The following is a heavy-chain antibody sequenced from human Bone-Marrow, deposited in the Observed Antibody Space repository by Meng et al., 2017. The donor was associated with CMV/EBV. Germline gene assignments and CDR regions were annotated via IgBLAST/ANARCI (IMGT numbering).Heavy chain of an antibody. J-gene: IGHJ4*02. CDR1: GFTFSNAW. D-gene: IGHD4-17*01. Sequence: SGFTFSNAWMNWVRRAPGKGLEWVGRIKSKTDGGTTDYAAPVKGRFTISRDDSKNTLYLQMNSLKTEDTAVYYCTTGRLTTVTTYFDYWGQGTLVTVSS. CDR2: IKSKTDGGTT. CDR3: TTGRLTTVTTYFDY. V-gene: IGHV3-15*07.